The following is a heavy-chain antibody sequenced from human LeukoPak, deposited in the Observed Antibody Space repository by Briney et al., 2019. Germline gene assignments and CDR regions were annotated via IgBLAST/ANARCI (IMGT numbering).Heavy chain of an antibody. V-gene: IGHV3-23*01. Sequence: GGSLSLSCAGFGFTFRSLAMRWVRQAPGKGRGGGSAISGSGGRTYYADSVKGRFTISRDNSKNTLYLQMNSLRAEDTAVYYCAKCSSSWYRCFVDYWGQGTLVTVSS. J-gene: IGHJ4*02. CDR3: AKCSSSWYRCFVDY. D-gene: IGHD6-13*01. CDR2: ISGSGGRT. CDR1: GFTFRSLA.